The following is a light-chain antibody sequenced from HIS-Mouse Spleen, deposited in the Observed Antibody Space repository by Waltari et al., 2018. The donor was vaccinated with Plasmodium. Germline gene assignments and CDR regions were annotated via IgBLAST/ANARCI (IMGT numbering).Light chain of an antibody. J-gene: IGLJ3*02. CDR1: KLGDKY. Sequence: SYELTQPPSVSVSPGQTASITCSGDKLGDKYACWYQQKPGQSPVLFIYQDNKRPSGIPERFSGSNSGNTATLTISGTQAMDEADYYCQAWDSSTWVFGGGTKLTVL. V-gene: IGLV3-1*01. CDR3: QAWDSSTWV. CDR2: QDN.